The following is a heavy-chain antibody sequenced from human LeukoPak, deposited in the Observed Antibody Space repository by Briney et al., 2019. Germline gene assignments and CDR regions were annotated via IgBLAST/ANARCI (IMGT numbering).Heavy chain of an antibody. CDR1: RYSFTDHY. D-gene: IGHD7-27*01. J-gene: IGHJ4*02. CDR3: ARDHNWGPDY. Sequence: ASVKVSCKASRYSFTDHYLHWLRQAPGQGLEWMGWIHPNSGDTNYAQNFQGRVSLTRDTSISTAYMELIRLRSDDTAVYYCARDHNWGPDYWGQGTLVSVSS. V-gene: IGHV1-2*02. CDR2: IHPNSGDT.